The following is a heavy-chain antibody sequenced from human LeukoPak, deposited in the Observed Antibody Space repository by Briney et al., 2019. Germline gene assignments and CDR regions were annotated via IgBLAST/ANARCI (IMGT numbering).Heavy chain of an antibody. CDR2: ISSSSSYI. J-gene: IGHJ3*02. Sequence: GGSLRLSCAASGFTFSSYSMNWVRQAPGKGLEWVSSISSSSSYIYYADSVKGRFTISRDNSKNTLYLQMNSLRAEDTAVYYCASNAGEYSSRSDAFDIWGQGTMVTVSS. V-gene: IGHV3-21*01. D-gene: IGHD6-13*01. CDR3: ASNAGEYSSRSDAFDI. CDR1: GFTFSSYS.